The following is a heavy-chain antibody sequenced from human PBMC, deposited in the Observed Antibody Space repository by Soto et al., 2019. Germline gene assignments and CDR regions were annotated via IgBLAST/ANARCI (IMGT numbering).Heavy chain of an antibody. V-gene: IGHV3-23*01. J-gene: IGHJ4*02. CDR2: ISGGGGST. D-gene: IGHD1-26*01. Sequence: PGGSLRLSCAASGFTFSSSAMSWVRQAPGKGLEWVSAISGGGGSTYYADSVKGRFTISRHNSKNTLYLQMNSLRADDTAIYYCAKDTESGSYLGYPDYWGQGTLVTVSS. CDR1: GFTFSSSA. CDR3: AKDTESGSYLGYPDY.